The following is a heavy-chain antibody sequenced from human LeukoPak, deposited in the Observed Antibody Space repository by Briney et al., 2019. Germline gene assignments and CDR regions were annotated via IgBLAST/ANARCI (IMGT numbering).Heavy chain of an antibody. CDR2: IDYSGST. Sequence: PSETLSLTCTVSGGSISTYYWSWIRQPPGKGLEWIGYIDYSGSTNYNPSLKSRVTMSVDTSKNQFSLKLSSVTAADTAVYYCAREGGSLRLTPFDYWGQGTLVTVSS. V-gene: IGHV4-59*12. J-gene: IGHJ4*02. D-gene: IGHD3-16*02. CDR3: AREGGSLRLTPFDY. CDR1: GGSISTYY.